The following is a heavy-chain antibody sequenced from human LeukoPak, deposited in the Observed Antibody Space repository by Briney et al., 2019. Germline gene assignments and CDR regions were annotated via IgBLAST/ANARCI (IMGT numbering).Heavy chain of an antibody. CDR1: GGSISSSSYY. D-gene: IGHD2-2*01. V-gene: IGHV4-39*07. J-gene: IGHJ2*01. CDR3: ARPNRYCSSTSCYSTYWYFDL. CDR2: MYYSGST. Sequence: PSETLSLTCTVSGGSISSSSYYWGWIRQPPGKGLEWIGSMYYSGSTYYNPSLKSRVTISVDTSKNQFSLKLSSVTAADTAVYYCARPNRYCSSTSCYSTYWYFDLWGRGTLVTVSS.